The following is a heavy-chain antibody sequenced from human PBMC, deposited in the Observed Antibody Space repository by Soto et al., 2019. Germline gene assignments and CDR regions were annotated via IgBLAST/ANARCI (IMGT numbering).Heavy chain of an antibody. Sequence: SETLSLTCAVYGGSFSGYYWSWIRQPPGKGLEWIGEINHSGSTNYNPSLKSRVTISVDTSKNQFSLKLSSVTAADTAVYYCARGTPPKSAYYYDSSGYYPRVRGMDVWGQGTTVTVSS. CDR2: INHSGST. V-gene: IGHV4-34*01. D-gene: IGHD3-22*01. CDR3: ARGTPPKSAYYYDSSGYYPRVRGMDV. CDR1: GGSFSGYY. J-gene: IGHJ6*02.